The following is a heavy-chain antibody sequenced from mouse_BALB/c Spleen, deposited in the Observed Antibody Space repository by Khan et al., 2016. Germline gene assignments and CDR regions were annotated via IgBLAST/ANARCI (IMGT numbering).Heavy chain of an antibody. J-gene: IGHJ2*01. CDR2: ISYSGST. D-gene: IGHD1-2*01. CDR1: GYSITSGYG. V-gene: IGHV3-2*02. CDR3: ARTARIKY. Sequence: EVKLEELGPGLVKPSQSLSLTCTVTGYSITSGYGWNWIRQFPGNKLEWMGYISYSGSTNYNPSLKSRISITRDTSKNQFFLQLNSVTTEDTATYYCARTARIKYWGQGTTLTVSS.